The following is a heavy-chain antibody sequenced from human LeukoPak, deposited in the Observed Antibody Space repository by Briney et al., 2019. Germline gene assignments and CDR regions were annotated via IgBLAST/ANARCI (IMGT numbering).Heavy chain of an antibody. J-gene: IGHJ4*02. Sequence: PGGSLRLSCAASGFTFSSYSMNWVRQAPGKGLEWVSSISSSSSYIYYADSVKGRFTISRDNAKNSLYLQMNSLRAEDTAVYYCARGVTIFGVVIQPIDYWGQGTLVTVSS. CDR3: ARGVTIFGVVIQPIDY. CDR1: GFTFSSYS. CDR2: ISSSSSYI. D-gene: IGHD3-3*01. V-gene: IGHV3-21*01.